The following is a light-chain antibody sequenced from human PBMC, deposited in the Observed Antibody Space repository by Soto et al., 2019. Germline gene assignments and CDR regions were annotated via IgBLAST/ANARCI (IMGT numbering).Light chain of an antibody. V-gene: IGKV1-5*01. CDR1: QSISRW. CDR2: DAS. CDR3: QQYNSYSPET. Sequence: DIQMTQFPSTLFASVGDRVTITCRASQSISRWLAWYQQKPGKAPKLLIYDASNLEKGVPSRFSGRGSGTELTLTISSLQPDDFATDFCQQYNSYSPETFGQGTKVEI. J-gene: IGKJ1*01.